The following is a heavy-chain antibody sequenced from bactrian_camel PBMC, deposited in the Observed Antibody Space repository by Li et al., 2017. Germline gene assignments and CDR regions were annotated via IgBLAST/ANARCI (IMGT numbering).Heavy chain of an antibody. CDR2: ITSDGTT. CDR3: AGDVCVGGNH. Sequence: HVQLVESGGDSVQAGGSLSLSCVVSGDTDTPRCVAWFRQAPGKEREFVSSITSDGTTRYADSVKGRFTISQDNAKNTVYLQMNSLKTNDTAVYYCAGDVCVGGNHWGQGTQVTVS. V-gene: IGHV3S53*01. CDR1: GDTDTPRC. J-gene: IGHJ4*01. D-gene: IGHD3*01.